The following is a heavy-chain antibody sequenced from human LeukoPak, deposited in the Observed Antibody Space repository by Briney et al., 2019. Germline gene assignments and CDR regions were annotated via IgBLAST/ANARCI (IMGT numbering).Heavy chain of an antibody. D-gene: IGHD4-11*01. CDR2: ISSSSSTI. CDR1: GFTFSSYS. CDR3: ARDGAVTTRSYYYMDA. Sequence: GGSLRLSCAASGFTFSSYSMNWVRQAPGKGLEWVSYISSSSSTIYYADSVKGRFTISRDNAKNSLYLQMNSLRAEDTAVYYCARDGAVTTRSYYYMDAWGKGTTVTVSS. J-gene: IGHJ6*03. V-gene: IGHV3-48*01.